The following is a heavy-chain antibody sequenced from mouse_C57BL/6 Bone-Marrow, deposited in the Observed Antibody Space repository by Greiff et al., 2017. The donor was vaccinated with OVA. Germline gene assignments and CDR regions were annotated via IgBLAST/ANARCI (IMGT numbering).Heavy chain of an antibody. CDR3: ARGWLFAMDY. CDR1: GYAFSSSW. CDR2: IYPGDGDT. Sequence: VQLQQSGPELVKPGASVKISCKASGYAFSSSWMNWVKQRPGKGLEWIGRIYPGDGDTNYNGKFKGKATLTADKSSSTAYMQLSSLTSEDSAVYFCARGWLFAMDYWGQGTSVTVSS. D-gene: IGHD1-1*02. V-gene: IGHV1-82*01. J-gene: IGHJ4*01.